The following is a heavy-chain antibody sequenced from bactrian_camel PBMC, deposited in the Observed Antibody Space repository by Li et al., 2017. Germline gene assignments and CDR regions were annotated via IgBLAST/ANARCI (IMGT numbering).Heavy chain of an antibody. CDR2: IESDGST. J-gene: IGHJ4*01. V-gene: IGHV3S53*01. D-gene: IGHD5*01. CDR3: AAGLCGAGFKY. Sequence: VQLVESGGGLVQPGGSLRLTCAASGYTLRINCVGWFRQAPGKEREGVAGIESDGSTSYADSVKGRFSISQDAQNALNLQMNGLIPEDSATYVCAAGLCGAGFKYWGQGTQVTAS. CDR1: GYTLRINC.